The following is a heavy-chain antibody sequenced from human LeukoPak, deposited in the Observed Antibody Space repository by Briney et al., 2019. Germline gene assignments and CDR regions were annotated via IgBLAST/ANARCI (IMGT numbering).Heavy chain of an antibody. CDR1: GGSISSSSYY. Sequence: KSSETLSLTCTVSGGSISSSSYYWGWIRQPPGKGLEWIGSIYYSGSTYYNPSLKGRVTISVDTSKNQFSLKLSSVTAADTAVYYCARLTRSSTRGNWFDPWGQGTLVTVSS. CDR2: IYYSGST. J-gene: IGHJ5*02. D-gene: IGHD2-2*01. V-gene: IGHV4-39*01. CDR3: ARLTRSSTRGNWFDP.